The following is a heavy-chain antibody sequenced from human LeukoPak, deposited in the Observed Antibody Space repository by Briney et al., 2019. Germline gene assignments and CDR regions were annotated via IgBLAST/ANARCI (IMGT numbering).Heavy chain of an antibody. D-gene: IGHD2-15*01. Sequence: TSETLSLTCRVSGASVSNYYWSWIRQSPGKGLGWIGFFHYSGSTNYNPSLNSRVTTSIDTSMNQLSLTLVSVTAADTAVYFCARHHDGGPKLRLDFWGLGVLVTVSS. J-gene: IGHJ4*02. CDR2: FHYSGST. CDR1: GASVSNYY. CDR3: ARHHDGGPKLRLDF. V-gene: IGHV4-59*08.